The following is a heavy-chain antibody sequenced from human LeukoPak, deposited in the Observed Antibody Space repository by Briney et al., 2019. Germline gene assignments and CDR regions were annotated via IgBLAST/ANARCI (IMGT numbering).Heavy chain of an antibody. CDR3: AKGRAVVVTSSAFDI. Sequence: GGSLRLSCAASGFTFSSYGMHWVRQAPGKGLEWVAVIWYDGSNKYYADSVKGRFTISRDNSKNTLYLQMNSLRAEDTAVYYCAKGRAVVVTSSAFDIWGQGTMVTVSS. CDR1: GFTFSSYG. J-gene: IGHJ3*02. D-gene: IGHD3-22*01. V-gene: IGHV3-33*06. CDR2: IWYDGSNK.